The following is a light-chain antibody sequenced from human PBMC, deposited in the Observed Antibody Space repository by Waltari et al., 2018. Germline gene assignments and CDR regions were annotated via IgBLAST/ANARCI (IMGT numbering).Light chain of an antibody. V-gene: IGKV1-39*01. CDR2: KAS. Sequence: DIQMTQSPSSLSASVGDRVTITCRASENVNNYLNWYQQKPGKAPNLLIYKASTLQSGVPSRFSGSGSGTDYTFTISSLQSEDVATYYCQHGYGTPFTFGPGTKLAIK. CDR3: QHGYGTPFT. CDR1: ENVNNY. J-gene: IGKJ3*01.